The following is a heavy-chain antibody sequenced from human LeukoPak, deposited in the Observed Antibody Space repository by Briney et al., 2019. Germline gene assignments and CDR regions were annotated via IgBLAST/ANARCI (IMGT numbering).Heavy chain of an antibody. CDR2: IKQDGSEK. D-gene: IGHD2-21*02. CDR3: ARGGDLAYCGGDCYSDWFDP. CDR1: GFTFSSYW. Sequence: GGSLRLSCAASGFTFSSYWMSWVRQAPGKGLEWVANIKQDGSEKYYVDSVKGRFTVSSDNAKNSLYLQMNSLRAEDTAVYYCARGGDLAYCGGDCYSDWFDPWGQGTLVTVSS. V-gene: IGHV3-7*01. J-gene: IGHJ5*02.